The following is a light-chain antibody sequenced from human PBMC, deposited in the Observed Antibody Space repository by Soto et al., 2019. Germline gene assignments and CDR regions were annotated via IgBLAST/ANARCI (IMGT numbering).Light chain of an antibody. J-gene: IGKJ5*01. CDR3: QHFGGTTFT. V-gene: IGKV3-20*01. CDR2: GAS. CDR1: QSVSSSY. Sequence: EIGVTQSPCTLSLSQGEGATLSCRASQSVSSSYIAWYQQRPGQTPSLLIYGASTRATGIPDRFSGSGSGTHFTLTISRLEPGDFAVYYCQHFGGTTFTFGQGTRLEI.